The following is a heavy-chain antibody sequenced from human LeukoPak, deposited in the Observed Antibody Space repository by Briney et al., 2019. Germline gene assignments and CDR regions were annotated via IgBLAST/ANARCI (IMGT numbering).Heavy chain of an antibody. CDR3: ATGRSGWSFDY. CDR2: IYYSGSA. D-gene: IGHD6-19*01. J-gene: IGHJ4*02. V-gene: IGHV4-59*01. Sequence: PSETLSLTCTVSGGSISSYYWSWIRQPPGKGLEWIGYIYYSGSANYNPSLKSRVTISVDTSKNQFSLKLSSVTAADTAVYYCATGRSGWSFDYWGQGTLVTVSS. CDR1: GGSISSYY.